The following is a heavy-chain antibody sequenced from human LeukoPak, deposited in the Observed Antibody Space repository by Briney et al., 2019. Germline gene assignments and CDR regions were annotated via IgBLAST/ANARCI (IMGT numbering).Heavy chain of an antibody. CDR3: ARDHHGIHSAFDV. CDR2: ISSVGSIT. D-gene: IGHD1-14*01. CDR1: GFTFSTYS. J-gene: IGHJ3*01. V-gene: IGHV3-30-3*01. Sequence: GGSLRLSRAASGFTFSTYSMHWVRQAPGKGLEWVAVISSVGSITSYADSVKGRFTISRDNAKNTLYLQMSSLRAEDTAVYYCARDHHGIHSAFDVWGQGTMVTVS.